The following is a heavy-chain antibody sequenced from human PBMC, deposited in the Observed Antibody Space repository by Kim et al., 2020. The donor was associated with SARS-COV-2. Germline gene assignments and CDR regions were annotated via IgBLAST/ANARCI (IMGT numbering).Heavy chain of an antibody. Sequence: GGSLRLSCAASGLPFSTYAMSWVRQAPGKGLEWVSNISNNGGSTNYADSVKGRFTTSRDNSKYTLHLQMNSLRAEDTAVYYCASGLRSTPLEMATTTHYWGQGTLVTVSS. CDR3: ASGLRSTPLEMATTTHY. V-gene: IGHV3-23*01. CDR2: ISNNGGST. J-gene: IGHJ4*02. D-gene: IGHD5-12*01. CDR1: GLPFSTYA.